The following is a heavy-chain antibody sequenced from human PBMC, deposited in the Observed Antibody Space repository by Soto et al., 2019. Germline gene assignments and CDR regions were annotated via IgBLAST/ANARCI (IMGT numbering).Heavy chain of an antibody. D-gene: IGHD5-12*01. J-gene: IGHJ4*02. Sequence: GGSLRLSCAASGFTFSSYAMSWVRQAPGKGLEWVSAISGSGGSTCYADSVKGRFTISRDNSKNTLYLQMNSLRAEDTAVYYCAKDALDSGYDYVIWDYFDYWGQGTLVTVSS. CDR2: ISGSGGST. CDR1: GFTFSSYA. CDR3: AKDALDSGYDYVIWDYFDY. V-gene: IGHV3-23*01.